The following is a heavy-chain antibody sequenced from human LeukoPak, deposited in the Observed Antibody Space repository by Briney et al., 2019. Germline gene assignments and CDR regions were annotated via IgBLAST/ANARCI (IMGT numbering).Heavy chain of an antibody. Sequence: GGSLRLSCAASGFTFSSYAMSWVRQAPGKGLEWVSAISGSGGSTYYADSVKGRFTISRDNSKNTLCLQMNSLRAEDTAVYYCAKVPGVLRFLEWLSYFDYWGQGTLVTVSS. CDR3: AKVPGVLRFLEWLSYFDY. CDR2: ISGSGGST. J-gene: IGHJ4*02. CDR1: GFTFSSYA. D-gene: IGHD3-3*01. V-gene: IGHV3-23*01.